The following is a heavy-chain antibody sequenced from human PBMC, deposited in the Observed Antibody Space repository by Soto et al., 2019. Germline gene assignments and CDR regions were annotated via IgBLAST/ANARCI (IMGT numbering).Heavy chain of an antibody. CDR2: IYSGDST. Sequence: EVQLVESGGGLVQPGGSLRLSCAASGFTVSSNYMSWVRQAPGKGLEWVSVIYSGDSTYYADSVKGRFTISRDNSKNTRYHKINSLRAEGPAVYHRASARNCPLGMDVWGQGTTITVSS. CDR3: ASARNCPLGMDV. V-gene: IGHV3-66*01. J-gene: IGHJ6*02. D-gene: IGHD1-1*01. CDR1: GFTVSSNY.